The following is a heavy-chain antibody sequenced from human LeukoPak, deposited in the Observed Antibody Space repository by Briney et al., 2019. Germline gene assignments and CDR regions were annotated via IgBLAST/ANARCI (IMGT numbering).Heavy chain of an antibody. Sequence: SLRLSXAASGFTFNDYYMSWIRQAPGEGLEWISYISGSGDRIYYADSVKGRFTISRDNAKNSLYLQLNSLRAEDTAVYYCARGLNNRKSGRRFDVFEIWGQGTMVTVSS. J-gene: IGHJ3*02. V-gene: IGHV3-11*01. CDR3: ARGLNNRKSGRRFDVFEI. CDR1: GFTFNDYY. D-gene: IGHD1-14*01. CDR2: ISGSGDRI.